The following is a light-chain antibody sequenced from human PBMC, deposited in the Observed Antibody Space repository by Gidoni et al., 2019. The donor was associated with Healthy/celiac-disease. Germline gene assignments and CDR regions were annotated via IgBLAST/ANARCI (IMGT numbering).Light chain of an antibody. J-gene: IGKJ1*01. CDR2: AAS. V-gene: IGKV1-39*01. CDR3: QQSYSTPLT. CDR1: QSISSY. Sequence: DIQMPQSPSSLSASVGDRVTITCRASQSISSYLNWYQQKPGKAPKLPIYAASSLQSGVPSRFSGSGSGTDFTLTISSLQPEDFATYYCQQSYSTPLTFXXXTKVEIK.